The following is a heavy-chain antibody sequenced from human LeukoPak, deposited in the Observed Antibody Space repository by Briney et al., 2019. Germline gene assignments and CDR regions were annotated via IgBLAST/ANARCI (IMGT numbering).Heavy chain of an antibody. CDR1: GFTFSFNS. J-gene: IGHJ6*02. CDR3: ARSSGFGMDV. D-gene: IGHD3-22*01. CDR2: IKRDGSGT. V-gene: IGHV3-74*01. Sequence: GGSLRLSCAASGFTFSFNSMHWVRQGPGKGLVRVSRIKRDGSGTTYADSVKGRVTISRDNAKNTLYLQMNSLRAEDTAVYYCARSSGFGMDVWGQGTTDTVSS.